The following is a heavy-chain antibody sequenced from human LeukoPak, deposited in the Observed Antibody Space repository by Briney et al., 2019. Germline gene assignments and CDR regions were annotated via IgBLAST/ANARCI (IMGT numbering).Heavy chain of an antibody. D-gene: IGHD6-13*01. CDR1: GFTFSSYG. J-gene: IGHJ4*02. CDR2: IWYDGSNK. V-gene: IGHV3-33*01. CDR3: AREASMYSSSWYGIDY. Sequence: PGRSLRLSCAASGFTFSSYGMHWVRQAPGKGLEWVAVIWYDGSNKYYADSVGGRFTISRDNSKNTLYLQMNSLRDEDTAVYNCAREASMYSSSWYGIDYCGQGTLVTVSS.